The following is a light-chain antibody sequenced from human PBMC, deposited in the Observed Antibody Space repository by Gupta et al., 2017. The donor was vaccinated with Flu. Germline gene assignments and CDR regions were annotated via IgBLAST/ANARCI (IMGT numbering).Light chain of an antibody. CDR3: QQLNSYPRA. V-gene: IGKV1-9*01. J-gene: IGKJ1*01. Sequence: IQLTQSPSFLSASVGDRVTITCRASQGIATYLAWYQQMPGKAPKRLIYAASILQSGVPSGCSGSGSGTEFTLTISSLQPEDFATYYCQQLNSYPRAFGPGSKVEIK. CDR2: AAS. CDR1: QGIATY.